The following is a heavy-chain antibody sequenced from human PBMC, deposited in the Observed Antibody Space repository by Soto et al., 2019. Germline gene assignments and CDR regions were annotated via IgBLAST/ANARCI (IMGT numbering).Heavy chain of an antibody. CDR1: GGSISSGDYY. J-gene: IGHJ5*02. D-gene: IGHD6-19*01. V-gene: IGHV4-30-4*01. CDR3: ARERPDGCRLDP. CDR2: IYYSGST. Sequence: QVQLQESGPGLVKPSQTLSLTCTVSGGSISSGDYYWSWIRQPPGKGLEWIGYIYYSGSTYYNPSLKSRVTISVDTFKNQFSLRLSSVTAADTAVYYCARERPDGCRLDPWGQGTLVTVSS.